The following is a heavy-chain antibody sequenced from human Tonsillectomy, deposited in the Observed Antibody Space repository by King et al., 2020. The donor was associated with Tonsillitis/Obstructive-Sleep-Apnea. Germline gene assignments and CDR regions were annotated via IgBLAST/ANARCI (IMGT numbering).Heavy chain of an antibody. Sequence: QLVQAGAEVKKPGAYLKISCKGSGYSFTSYWIGWVRQMPGKGLEWMGIIYPGDSDTRYSPSFQGQVTISADKSISTAYLQWSSLKASDTAMYYCARRREAARLENWFDPWGQGTLVTVSS. V-gene: IGHV5-51*03. J-gene: IGHJ5*02. CDR3: ARRREAARLENWFDP. D-gene: IGHD6-6*01. CDR1: GYSFTSYW. CDR2: IYPGDSDT.